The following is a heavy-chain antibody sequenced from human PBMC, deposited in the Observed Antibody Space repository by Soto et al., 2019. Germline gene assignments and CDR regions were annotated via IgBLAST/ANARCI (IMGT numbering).Heavy chain of an antibody. CDR1: GYTFTSYA. J-gene: IGHJ6*03. D-gene: IGHD5-18*01. V-gene: IGHV1-3*01. CDR3: ARERTLGVWLVRPYYYYYMDV. Sequence: PSVKVSCKASGYTFTSYAMHWVRQAPGQRLEWMGWINAGNGNTKYSQKFQGRVTITRDTSASTAYMELSSLRSEDTAVYYCARERTLGVWLVRPYYYYYMDVWGKGTTVTVSS. CDR2: INAGNGNT.